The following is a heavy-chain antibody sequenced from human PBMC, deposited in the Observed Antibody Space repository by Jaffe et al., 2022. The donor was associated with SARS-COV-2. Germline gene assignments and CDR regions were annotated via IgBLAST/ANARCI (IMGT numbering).Heavy chain of an antibody. J-gene: IGHJ4*02. CDR1: GGSISSSSYY. CDR3: AIGWWIPRTDAEYYFDY. V-gene: IGHV4-39*01. D-gene: IGHD5-18*01. Sequence: QLQLQESGPGLVKPSETLSLTCTVSGGSISSSSYYWGWIRQPPGKGLEWIGSIYYSGSTYYNPSLKSRVTISVDTSKNQFSLKLSSVTAADTAVYYCAIGWWIPRTDAEYYFDYWGQGTLVTVSS. CDR2: IYYSGST.